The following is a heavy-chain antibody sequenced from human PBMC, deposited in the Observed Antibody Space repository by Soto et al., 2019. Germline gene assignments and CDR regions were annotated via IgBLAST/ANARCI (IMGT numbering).Heavy chain of an antibody. Sequence: ASVKVSCTASGYTFTSYYMHWVRQAPGQGLEWMGIINPSGGSTSYAQKFQGRVTMTRDTSTSTVYMELSSLRSEDTAVYYCGRASTVLRYFDWDYYYYGMDVWGQGTTVTVSS. CDR2: INPSGGST. V-gene: IGHV1-46*01. J-gene: IGHJ6*02. CDR3: GRASTVLRYFDWDYYYYGMDV. CDR1: GYTFTSYY. D-gene: IGHD3-9*01.